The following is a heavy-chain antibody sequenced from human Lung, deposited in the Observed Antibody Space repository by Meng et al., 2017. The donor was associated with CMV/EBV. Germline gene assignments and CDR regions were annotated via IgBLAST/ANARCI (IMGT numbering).Heavy chain of an antibody. Sequence: SXXVSCKASGGTFSSYTISWVRQAPGQGLEWMGRIIPILGIANYAQKFQGRVTITADKSTSTAYMELSSLRSEDTAVYYCAINIVVVPAADFHYYYYGMDVWGQGNXVTVSS. CDR3: AINIVVVPAADFHYYYYGMDV. CDR2: IIPILGIA. J-gene: IGHJ6*02. V-gene: IGHV1-69*02. CDR1: GGTFSSYT. D-gene: IGHD2-2*01.